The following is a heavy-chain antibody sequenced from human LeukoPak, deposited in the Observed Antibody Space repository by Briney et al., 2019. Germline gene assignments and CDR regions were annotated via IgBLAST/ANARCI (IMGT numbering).Heavy chain of an antibody. J-gene: IGHJ3*02. CDR1: GYTFTSYG. CDR2: SSADSGNT. V-gene: IGHV1-18*01. CDR3: ARDPEFARGRYSYDNTLGDDAFDI. D-gene: IGHD5-18*01. Sequence: GASVKVSCKASGYTFTSYGVTWVRQAPGEGLEWMGLSSADSGNTDHAENLQGRVTMTTDTSTSTAYMELRSLRSDGTAVYYCARDPEFARGRYSYDNTLGDDAFDIWGQGTMVTVSS.